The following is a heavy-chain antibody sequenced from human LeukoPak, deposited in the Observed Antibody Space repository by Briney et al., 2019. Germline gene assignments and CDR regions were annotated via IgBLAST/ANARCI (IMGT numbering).Heavy chain of an antibody. CDR1: GYSFTSYR. CDR2: IYPGDSDT. D-gene: IGHD5-18*01. Sequence: GETLMISFKGSGYSFTSYRIAWVRQIPGKGLQWMGIIYPGDSDTRYSPSFQGQVTISADKSISTAYLQWSSLKASDTAMYYCTRPSPGYRYADHWGQGTLVTVSS. J-gene: IGHJ5*02. CDR3: TRPSPGYRYADH. V-gene: IGHV5-51*01.